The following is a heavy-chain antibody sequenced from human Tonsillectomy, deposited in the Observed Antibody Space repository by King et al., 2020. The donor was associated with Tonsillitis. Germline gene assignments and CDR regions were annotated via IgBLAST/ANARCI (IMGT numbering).Heavy chain of an antibody. CDR1: GGSINSGDYY. Sequence: VQLQESGPGLVKPSQTLSLTCTVSGGSINSGDYYWSWIRQHPGQGLEWIGYIYYTGGTYYNPSLKSLVTISVDTSKNQFSLKLSSVTAADTAVYYCARAAAGDDAFDFWGPGTMVTVSS. CDR2: IYYTGGT. V-gene: IGHV4-31*01. J-gene: IGHJ3*01. D-gene: IGHD6-13*01. CDR3: ARAAAGDDAFDF.